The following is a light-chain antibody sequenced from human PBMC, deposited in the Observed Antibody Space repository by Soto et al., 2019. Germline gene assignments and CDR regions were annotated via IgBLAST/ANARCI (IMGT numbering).Light chain of an antibody. V-gene: IGKV1-6*01. J-gene: IGKJ1*01. Sequence: AIQMTQSPSSLSASVGDRVTISCRASQGIGNALGWYQQKPWKPPKVLIYGASNLQSGVPPRFSGSGSGTDFTLAISSLQPEDSATYYCLQDINYPWTFGQGTTVESK. CDR3: LQDINYPWT. CDR2: GAS. CDR1: QGIGNA.